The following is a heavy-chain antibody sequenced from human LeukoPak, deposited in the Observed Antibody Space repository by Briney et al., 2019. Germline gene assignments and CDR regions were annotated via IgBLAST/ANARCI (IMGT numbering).Heavy chain of an antibody. CDR3: TRTGSTGGY. J-gene: IGHJ4*02. CDR2: IHYSGST. Sequence: SETLSLTCTVSGASISSYYWSWIRQSPGKGLEWIGYIHYSGSTVYNPSLESRVTMSIDTSKNQFSLNLSSATAADTAVYYCTRTGSTGGYWGQGTLVTVSS. V-gene: IGHV4-59*13. CDR1: GASISSYY. D-gene: IGHD1-7*01.